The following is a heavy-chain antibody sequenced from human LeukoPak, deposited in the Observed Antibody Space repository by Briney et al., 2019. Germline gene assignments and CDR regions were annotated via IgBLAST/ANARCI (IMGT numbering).Heavy chain of an antibody. V-gene: IGHV4-59*01. CDR1: GGSISSYY. J-gene: IGHJ4*02. CDR3: ARQGYYFDY. CDR2: INHSGST. Sequence: SETLSLTCTVSGGSISSYYWSWIRQPPGKGLEWIGEINHSGSTNYNPSLKSRVTISVDTSKNQFSLKLSSVTAAGTAVYYCARQGYYFDYWGQGTLVTVSS.